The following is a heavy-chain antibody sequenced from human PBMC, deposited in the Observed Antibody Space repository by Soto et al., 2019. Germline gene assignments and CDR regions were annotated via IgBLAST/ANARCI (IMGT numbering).Heavy chain of an antibody. Sequence: SETLSLTCTVSGGSISSSSYYWGWIRQPPGKGLEWIGSIYYSGSTYYNPSLKSRVTISVDTSKNQFSLKLSSVTAADTAVYYCAKEPGIAVVVWFDPWGQGTLVTVSS. CDR2: IYYSGST. J-gene: IGHJ5*02. D-gene: IGHD6-19*01. CDR3: AKEPGIAVVVWFDP. V-gene: IGHV4-39*02. CDR1: GGSISSSSYY.